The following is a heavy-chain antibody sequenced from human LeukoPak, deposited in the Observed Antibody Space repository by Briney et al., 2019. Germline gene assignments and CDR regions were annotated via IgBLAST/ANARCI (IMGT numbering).Heavy chain of an antibody. Sequence: GGSLRLSCAASGFTFSSYEMNWVRQAPGKGLEWVSYISSSGSTTYYADSVKGRFTISRDNSKNTLYLQMNSLRAEDTAVYYCAKGDLDYGDYALYYFDYWGQGTLVTVSS. D-gene: IGHD4-17*01. CDR2: ISSSGSTT. V-gene: IGHV3-48*03. CDR1: GFTFSSYE. CDR3: AKGDLDYGDYALYYFDY. J-gene: IGHJ4*02.